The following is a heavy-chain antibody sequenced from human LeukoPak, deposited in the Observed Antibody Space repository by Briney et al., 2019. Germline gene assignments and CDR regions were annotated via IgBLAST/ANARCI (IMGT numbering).Heavy chain of an antibody. J-gene: IGHJ4*02. CDR1: GFTFSSYA. CDR2: ISSSGGNT. D-gene: IGHD4-17*01. CDR3: AKLVTTFFDF. Sequence: PGGSLGLSCAASGFTFSSYAMSWVRQAPGKGLEWVSAISSSGGNTYYADSVKGRFTISRDNSKSTLYLQMNSLRAEDTAVYYCAKLVTTFFDFWGQGTLVIVSS. V-gene: IGHV3-23*01.